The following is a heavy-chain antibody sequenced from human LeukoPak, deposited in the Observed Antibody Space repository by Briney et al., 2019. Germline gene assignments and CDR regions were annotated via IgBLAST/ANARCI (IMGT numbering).Heavy chain of an antibody. V-gene: IGHV3-30-3*01. Sequence: GGSLRLSCAASGFTFSSYAMHWVRQAPGKGLEWVAVISYDGSNKYYADSVKGRFTISRDNSKNTLYLQMNSLRAEDTAVYYCARDQRTTGYSSSPHLYFQHWGQGTLVTVSS. CDR1: GFTFSSYA. D-gene: IGHD6-13*01. CDR3: ARDQRTTGYSSSPHLYFQH. J-gene: IGHJ1*01. CDR2: ISYDGSNK.